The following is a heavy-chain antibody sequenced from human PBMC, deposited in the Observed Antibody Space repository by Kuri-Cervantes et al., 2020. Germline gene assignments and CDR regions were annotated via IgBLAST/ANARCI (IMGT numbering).Heavy chain of an antibody. CDR2: ISGSGGST. CDR3: AKRSGYYDSSGYRGDY. V-gene: IGHV3-23*01. J-gene: IGHJ4*02. Sequence: GGSLRLSCAASGFTFSSYAMSWVRQAPGKGLEWVSAISGSGGSTYYADSVKGRFTISRDNSKNTLYLQMNSLRAEDTAVYYCAKRSGYYDSSGYRGDYWGQGTLVTVSS. D-gene: IGHD3-22*01. CDR1: GFTFSSYA.